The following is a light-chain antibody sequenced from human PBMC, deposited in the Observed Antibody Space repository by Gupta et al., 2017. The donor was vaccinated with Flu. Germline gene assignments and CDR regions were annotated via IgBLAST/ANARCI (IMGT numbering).Light chain of an antibody. V-gene: IGLV3-21*02. Sequence: SSVLTQSTPVSVAPGQTARISCGGSNIGSKSVHWYHQMPGQAPVLVVYDDSDRPSGIPERFSGSKSGNTATLTISRVEAGDEADYYCQVGERSGDHPLFGTGTKFTVL. J-gene: IGLJ1*01. CDR1: NIGSKS. CDR2: DDS. CDR3: QVGERSGDHPL.